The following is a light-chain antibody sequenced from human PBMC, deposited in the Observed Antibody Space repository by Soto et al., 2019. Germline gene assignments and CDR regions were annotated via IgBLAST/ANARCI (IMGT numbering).Light chain of an antibody. J-gene: IGKJ1*01. CDR1: QGISNY. CDR2: AAS. V-gene: IGKV1-27*01. CDR3: QKYNGART. Sequence: DIQMTQSPSSLSASVGDRLTITCRASQGISNYLAWYQQKPGKVPKVLIYAASTLQSGVPSRFSGSGSGTDFTLTISGLQPEDVATYYCQKYNGARTFGQGTKVEIK.